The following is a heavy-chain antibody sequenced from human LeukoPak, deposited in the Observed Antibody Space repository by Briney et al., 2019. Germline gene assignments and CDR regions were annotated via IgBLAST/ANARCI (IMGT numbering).Heavy chain of an antibody. CDR1: GFTFSSYS. CDR3: ARGGDSTGYSLLGY. D-gene: IGHD3-22*01. J-gene: IGHJ4*02. CDR2: ISSSSSYI. V-gene: IGHV3-21*01. Sequence: GGSLRLSCAASGFTFSSYSMNWVRQAPGKGLEWVSSISSSSSYIYYADSVKGRFTISRDNAKNSLYLQMNSLRAEDTAVYYCARGGDSTGYSLLGYWGQGTLVTVSS.